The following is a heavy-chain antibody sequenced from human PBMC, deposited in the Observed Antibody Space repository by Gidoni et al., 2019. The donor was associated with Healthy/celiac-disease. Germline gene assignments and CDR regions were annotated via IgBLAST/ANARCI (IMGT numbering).Heavy chain of an antibody. J-gene: IGHJ4*02. V-gene: IGHV4-34*01. CDR2: INHSGST. D-gene: IGHD5-12*01. Sequence: QVQLQQWGAGLLKPSETLSLTCAVYGGSFSGYYWSWIRQPPGKGLEWIGEINHSGSTNYNPSLKSRVTISVDTSKNQFSLKLSSVTAADTAVYYCARGRWNPMTQVALGLFDYWGQGTLVTVSS. CDR3: ARGRWNPMTQVALGLFDY. CDR1: GGSFSGYY.